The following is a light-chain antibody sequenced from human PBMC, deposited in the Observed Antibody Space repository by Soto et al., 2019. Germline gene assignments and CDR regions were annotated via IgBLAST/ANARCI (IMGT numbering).Light chain of an antibody. CDR1: QIVSSK. V-gene: IGKV3-15*01. J-gene: IGKJ1*01. CDR2: GAS. Sequence: EIGVTQSPATLSLSPGEGATPSGRAGQIVSSKLAWYQQKPGQAPRLLIYGASTRATGIPARFSGSGSGTEFTLIISSLQSEDSAVYYCQQYNSWLWTFGQGTKVEIK. CDR3: QQYNSWLWT.